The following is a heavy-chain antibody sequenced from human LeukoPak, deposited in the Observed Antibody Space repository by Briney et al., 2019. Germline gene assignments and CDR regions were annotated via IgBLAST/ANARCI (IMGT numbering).Heavy chain of an antibody. CDR3: ARDYGDSPGNYYYYMDV. D-gene: IGHD4-17*01. J-gene: IGHJ6*03. CDR2: IKQDGSEK. V-gene: IGHV3-7*01. Sequence: GGSLRLSCVASGFTFSSYWMSWVRQAPGKGLEWVANIKQDGSEKYYVDSVKGRFTISRDNAKNSLYLQMNSLRAEDTAVYYCARDYGDSPGNYYYYMDVWGKGTTVTVSS. CDR1: GFTFSSYW.